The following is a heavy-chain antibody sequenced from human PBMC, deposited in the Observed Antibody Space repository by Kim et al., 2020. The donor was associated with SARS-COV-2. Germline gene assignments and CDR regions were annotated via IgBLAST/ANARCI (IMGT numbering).Heavy chain of an antibody. Sequence: SETLSLTCTVSGGSISSSSYYWGWIRQPPGKGLEWIGSIYYSGSTYYNPSLKSRVTISVDTSKNQFSLKLSSVTAADTAVYYCLGYYYGSGSYSESYWGQGTLVTVSS. V-gene: IGHV4-39*01. CDR3: LGYYYGSGSYSESY. D-gene: IGHD3-10*01. J-gene: IGHJ4*02. CDR2: IYYSGST. CDR1: GGSISSSSYY.